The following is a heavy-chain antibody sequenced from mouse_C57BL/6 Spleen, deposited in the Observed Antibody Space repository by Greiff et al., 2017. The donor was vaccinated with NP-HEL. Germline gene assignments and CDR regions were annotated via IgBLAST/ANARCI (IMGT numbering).Heavy chain of an antibody. CDR3: TRYPRDAMDY. CDR1: GYTFTDYE. V-gene: IGHV1-15*01. Sequence: QVQLKESGAELVRPGASVTLSCKASGYTFTDYEMHWVKQTPVHGLEWIGAIDPETGGTAYNQKFKGKAILTADKSSSTAYMELRSLTSEDSAVYYCTRYPRDAMDYWGQGTSVTVSS. CDR2: IDPETGGT. J-gene: IGHJ4*01.